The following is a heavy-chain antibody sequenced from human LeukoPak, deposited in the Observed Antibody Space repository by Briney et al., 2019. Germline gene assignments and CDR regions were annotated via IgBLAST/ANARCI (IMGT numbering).Heavy chain of an antibody. CDR3: TRDFDFSSAI. CDR2: ISGSGPST. Sequence: PGGSLRLSCAASGFIFNNYGMSWVRQAPGKGLEWVSSISGSGPSTAYADSVKGRFTISRDKSKNTLFLQMNSLRAEDTAVYYCTRDFDFSSAIWGQGTLVTVSS. D-gene: IGHD3-3*01. CDR1: GFIFNNYG. J-gene: IGHJ4*02. V-gene: IGHV3-23*01.